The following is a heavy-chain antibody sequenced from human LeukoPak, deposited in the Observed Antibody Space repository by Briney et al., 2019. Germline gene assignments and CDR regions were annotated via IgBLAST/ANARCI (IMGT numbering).Heavy chain of an antibody. V-gene: IGHV3-23*01. CDR1: GFTFSNYA. CDR2: ISGSDST. D-gene: IGHD3-10*01. J-gene: IGHJ4*02. Sequence: GGSLRLSCAASGFTFSNYAMSWVRQAPGKGLEWVSGISGSDSTYYADSVKGRFTISRDNAKNSLFLVMNSLRAEDTAVYYCARDARGGQLLADYWGQGTLVTVSS. CDR3: ARDARGGQLLADY.